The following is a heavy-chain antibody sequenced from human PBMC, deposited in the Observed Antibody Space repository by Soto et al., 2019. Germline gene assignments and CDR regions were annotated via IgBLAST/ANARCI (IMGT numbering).Heavy chain of an antibody. D-gene: IGHD3-9*01. V-gene: IGHV3-23*01. CDR2: ISGSGGST. CDR1: GFTFSSYA. Sequence: GGSLRLSCAASGFTFSSYAMSWVRQAPGKGLEWVSAISGSGGSTYYADSVKGRFTISRDNSKNTLYLQMNSLRAEDTAVYYCAKAPGSYYDILIDYWGQGTLVTVSS. J-gene: IGHJ4*02. CDR3: AKAPGSYYDILIDY.